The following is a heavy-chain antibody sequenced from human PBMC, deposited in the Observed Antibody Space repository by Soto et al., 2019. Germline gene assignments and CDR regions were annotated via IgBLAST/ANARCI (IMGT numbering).Heavy chain of an antibody. V-gene: IGHV3-48*03. J-gene: IGHJ4*02. CDR1: GFTFSSYE. Sequence: GGSLRLSCAASGFTFSSYEMNWVRQAPGKGLEWVSYIGSSGSTIYYADSVKGRFTISRDNAKNSLYLQMNSLRAEDTAVYYCARDSSPYSSSWYYFDYWGQGTLVTVSS. CDR3: ARDSSPYSSSWYYFDY. CDR2: IGSSGSTI. D-gene: IGHD6-13*01.